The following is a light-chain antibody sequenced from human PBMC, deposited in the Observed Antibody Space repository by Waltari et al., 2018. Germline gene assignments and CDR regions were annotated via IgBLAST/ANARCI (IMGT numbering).Light chain of an antibody. CDR3: QAWDTVSFVV. CDR1: DLGKNS. V-gene: IGLV3-1*01. Sequence: YVLTQPPSISVPPGQTATITCSGEDLGKNSASWYQQKAGQPPTLVLYQKNRRPADSPDRVSASTSGNAATLTIRGTQPTDEADYYWQAWDTVSFVVFGGGTRLTVL. J-gene: IGLJ2*01. CDR2: QKN.